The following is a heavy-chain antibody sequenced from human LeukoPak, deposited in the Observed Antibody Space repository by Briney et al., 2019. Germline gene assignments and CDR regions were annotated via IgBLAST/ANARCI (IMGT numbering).Heavy chain of an antibody. Sequence: PGGSLRLSCAVSGFTISNAWMSWVRQAPGRGLEWVGRVKSKSGGGTIDYAAPVRGRFTISRGDSINTLYLQMNSLITEDTAVYYCATHTAANWFDPWGQGTLVTVSS. J-gene: IGHJ5*02. D-gene: IGHD5-18*01. V-gene: IGHV3-15*01. CDR3: ATHTAANWFDP. CDR1: GFTISNAW. CDR2: VKSKSGGGTI.